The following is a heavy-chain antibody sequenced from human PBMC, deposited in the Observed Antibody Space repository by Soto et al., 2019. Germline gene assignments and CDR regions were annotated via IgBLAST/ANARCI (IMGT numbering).Heavy chain of an antibody. J-gene: IGHJ5*02. CDR3: ARELVSYNSNWFDP. V-gene: IGHV4-4*07. CDR2: IFSSGTT. CDR1: GGSVDSSY. Sequence: SETLSLTCSVSGGSVDSSYWTWIRQPAGEGLEWIGRIFSSGTTNYNPSLKSRLTLSVDTSKNMISLKLISVTAADTATYYCARELVSYNSNWFDPWGRGTVVTVSS. D-gene: IGHD1-20*01.